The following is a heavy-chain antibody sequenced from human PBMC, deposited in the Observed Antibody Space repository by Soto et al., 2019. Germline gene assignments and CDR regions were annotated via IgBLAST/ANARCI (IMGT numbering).Heavy chain of an antibody. J-gene: IGHJ4*02. CDR3: ASLNIAGTNDFDY. D-gene: IGHD2-8*01. CDR2: IYYSGST. Sequence: SETLSLTCTVSGGSISSYYWSWIRQPPGKGLEWIGYIYYSGSTNYNPSLKSRVTISVDTSKNQFSLKLSSVTAADTAVYYCASLNIAGTNDFDYWGQGTLVTVSS. V-gene: IGHV4-59*01. CDR1: GGSISSYY.